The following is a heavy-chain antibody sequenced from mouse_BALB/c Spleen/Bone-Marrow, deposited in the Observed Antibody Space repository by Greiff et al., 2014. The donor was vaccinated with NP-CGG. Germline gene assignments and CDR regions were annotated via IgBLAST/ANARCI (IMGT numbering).Heavy chain of an antibody. D-gene: IGHD2-2*01. Sequence: LVKTGTSVKISCKASGYSFTGYYMHWVKQRHGRSLGGFGYIRCYNGATSNNQKFNVKAPFTIDTATSTAYMQFNRQTSEDAAVYYCARSCEADGYEGGYYFDYWGQGTTLTVSS. V-gene: IGHV1S34*01. CDR3: ARSCEADGYEGGYYFDY. CDR2: IRCYNGAT. J-gene: IGHJ2*01. CDR1: GYSFTGYY.